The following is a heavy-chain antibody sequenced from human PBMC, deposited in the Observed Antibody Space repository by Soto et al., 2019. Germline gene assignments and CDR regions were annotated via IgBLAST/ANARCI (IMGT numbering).Heavy chain of an antibody. D-gene: IGHD5-12*01. Sequence: GASVKVSCKVSGYTLTELSMHWVRQAPGKGLEWMGGFDPEDGETIYAQKFQGRVTMTEDTSADTAYMELSSLRSEDTAVYYCAKGGYPPGEFDYWGGAGYYYYYMDVWGKGTTVTVSS. CDR1: GYTLTELS. CDR3: AKGGYPPGEFDYWGGAGYYYYYMDV. V-gene: IGHV1-24*01. CDR2: FDPEDGET. J-gene: IGHJ6*03.